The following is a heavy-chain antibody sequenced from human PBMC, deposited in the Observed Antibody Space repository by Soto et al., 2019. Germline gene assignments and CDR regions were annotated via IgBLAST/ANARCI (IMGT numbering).Heavy chain of an antibody. Sequence: GASVKVSCKASGYTFNTYGISWVRQAPGQGLEWMGWISAYNGNTNSAQNFQGRVTMTTDTSTDTGYMELRSLTSDDTAVYYCARDNVVVGAAGPLAVWGQGTMVTVSS. CDR1: GYTFNTYG. V-gene: IGHV1-18*04. CDR3: ARDNVVVGAAGPLAV. J-gene: IGHJ3*01. D-gene: IGHD1-26*01. CDR2: ISAYNGNT.